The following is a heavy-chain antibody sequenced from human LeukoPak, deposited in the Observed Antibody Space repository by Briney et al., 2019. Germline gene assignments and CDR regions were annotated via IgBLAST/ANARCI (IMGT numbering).Heavy chain of an antibody. J-gene: IGHJ4*02. D-gene: IGHD5-18*01. CDR1: GFSFSNYW. Sequence: RGSPRLSCAASGFSFSNYWMSWVRQAPGKGPEWVAKIKQVGSEKYYVDSVTGRFSISRDNAKNSLYLQMNSLRAEDTAVYYCARNTPMVPGNYFDYWGQGNVVTVST. CDR3: ARNTPMVPGNYFDY. CDR2: IKQVGSEK. V-gene: IGHV3-7*01.